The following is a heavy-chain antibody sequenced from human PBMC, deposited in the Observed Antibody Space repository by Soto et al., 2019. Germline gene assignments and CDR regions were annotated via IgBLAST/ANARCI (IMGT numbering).Heavy chain of an antibody. Sequence: GGSLRLSCTASGFTFGDYAMSWVRQAPGKGLEWVGFIRSKAYGGTTEYAASVKGRFTISRDDSKIIAYLQMNSLKTEDTAVYYCTRDLDYDFWSGYYDYWGQGTLVTVSS. D-gene: IGHD3-3*01. V-gene: IGHV3-49*04. J-gene: IGHJ4*02. CDR3: TRDLDYDFWSGYYDY. CDR1: GFTFGDYA. CDR2: IRSKAYGGTT.